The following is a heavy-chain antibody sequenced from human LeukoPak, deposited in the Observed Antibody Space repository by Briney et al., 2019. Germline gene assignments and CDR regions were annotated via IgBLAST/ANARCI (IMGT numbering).Heavy chain of an antibody. CDR2: ISSSGSTI. J-gene: IGHJ4*02. Sequence: PGRSLRLSCAASGFTFSSYAMSWVRQAPGKGLEWVSYISSSGSTIYYADSVKGRLTISRDNAKNSLYLQMNSLRAEDTAVYYCARDFQGRRGYYPLNFDYWGQGTLVTVSS. CDR1: GFTFSSYA. V-gene: IGHV3-48*04. CDR3: ARDFQGRRGYYPLNFDY. D-gene: IGHD3-22*01.